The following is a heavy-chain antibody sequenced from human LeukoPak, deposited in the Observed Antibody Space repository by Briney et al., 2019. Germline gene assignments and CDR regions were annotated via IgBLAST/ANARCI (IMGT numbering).Heavy chain of an antibody. D-gene: IGHD1-7*01. V-gene: IGHV3-48*03. CDR1: GFTFSSYE. J-gene: IGHJ6*03. CDR2: ISSSGSTI. Sequence: GGSLRLSCAASGFTFSSYEMNWVRQAPGKGLEWVSYISSSGSTIYYADSVKGRFTISRDNAKNSMYLQMNSLRAEDTAVYYCAREGTGTTARYYYYMDVWGKGTTVNVSS. CDR3: AREGTGTTARYYYYMDV.